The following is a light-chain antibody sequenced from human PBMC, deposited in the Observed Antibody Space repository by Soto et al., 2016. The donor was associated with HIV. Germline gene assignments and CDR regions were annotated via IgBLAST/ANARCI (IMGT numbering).Light chain of an antibody. CDR1: QSISSY. V-gene: IGKV1-39*01. CDR2: AAS. Sequence: DIQMTQSPSSLSASVGDRVTITCRASQSISSYLNWYRQKPGKAPKLLIYAASSLQRGVPSRFSGSGSGTDFTLTISSLQPEDFATYYCLQHNTYPRTFGQGTRV. CDR3: LQHNTYPRT. J-gene: IGKJ1*01.